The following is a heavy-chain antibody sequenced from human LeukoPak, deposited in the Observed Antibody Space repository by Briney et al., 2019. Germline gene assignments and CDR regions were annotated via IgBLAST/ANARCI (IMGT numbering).Heavy chain of an antibody. D-gene: IGHD2-15*01. Sequence: PSETLSLSCAVYGGSFSGYYWSWLHQPPGKGLEWLGEINHSGSTNYNPSLKSRVTISVDTSKNQFSLKLSSVTAADTAVYYCARLRGGSPVDYWGQGTLVTVSS. CDR3: ARLRGGSPVDY. J-gene: IGHJ4*02. CDR2: INHSGST. CDR1: GGSFSGYY. V-gene: IGHV4-34*01.